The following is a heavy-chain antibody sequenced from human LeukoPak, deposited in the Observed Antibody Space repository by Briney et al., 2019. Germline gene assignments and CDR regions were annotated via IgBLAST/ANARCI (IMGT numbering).Heavy chain of an antibody. CDR3: VKLPTSSTSGQFDY. Sequence: GGSLDLSCAASNLPLSSYAMSWVRQAPGKGLDSVSAISGRGRTYYADSVKGRFAISRDISQNTLYLQMDSLRAEGTSVYYCVKLPTSSTSGQFDYCGQRTLVTVSS. CDR2: ISGRGRT. J-gene: IGHJ4*02. D-gene: IGHD2-2*01. V-gene: IGHV3-23*01. CDR1: NLPLSSYA.